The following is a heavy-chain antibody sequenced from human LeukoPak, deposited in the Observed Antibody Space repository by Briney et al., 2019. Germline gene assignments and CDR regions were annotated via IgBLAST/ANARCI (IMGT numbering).Heavy chain of an antibody. CDR2: INSDGSWT. CDR3: VSFYETY. CDR1: GNYW. D-gene: IGHD2/OR15-2a*01. J-gene: IGHJ4*02. V-gene: IGHV3-74*01. Sequence: GGSLKLSCAASGNYWMHWIRQAPGKGLVWVSHINSDGSWTSYADSVKGRFTISKDNAKNTVYLQMNSLRAEDTAVYYCVSFYETYWGRGTLVTVSS.